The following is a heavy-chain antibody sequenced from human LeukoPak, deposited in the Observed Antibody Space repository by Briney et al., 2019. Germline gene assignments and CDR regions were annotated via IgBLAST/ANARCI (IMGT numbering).Heavy chain of an antibody. D-gene: IGHD2-2*01. CDR3: ARSPTSWYFDY. V-gene: IGHV3-30*02. Sequence: GGALRLSCAASGFTFSGSGMHWVRQAPGKGLERVAFIRYHGSDKFYADSVKGRFTISRDNSKNTLYLQMNSLRPEDTSVYYCARSPTSWYFDYWGQGTLVTVSS. CDR2: IRYHGSDK. CDR1: GFTFSGSG. J-gene: IGHJ4*02.